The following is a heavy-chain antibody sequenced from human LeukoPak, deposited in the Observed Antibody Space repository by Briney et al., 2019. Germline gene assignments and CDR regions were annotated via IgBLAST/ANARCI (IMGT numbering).Heavy chain of an antibody. Sequence: GGSLRLSCAASGFTFSSYAMSWVRQAPGKGLEWVSAISGSGGSTYYADSVKGRFTISRDNSKNTLYLQMSSLRAEDTAVYYCAKAIRDYYGSGSFAFDYWGQGTLVTVSS. J-gene: IGHJ4*02. V-gene: IGHV3-23*01. CDR3: AKAIRDYYGSGSFAFDY. D-gene: IGHD3-10*01. CDR2: ISGSGGST. CDR1: GFTFSSYA.